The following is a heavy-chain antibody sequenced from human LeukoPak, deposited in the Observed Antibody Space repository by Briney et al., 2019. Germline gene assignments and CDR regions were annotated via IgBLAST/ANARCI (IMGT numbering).Heavy chain of an antibody. CDR1: GYTFTGYY. Sequence: ASVKVSCKASGYTFTGYYIHWVRQAPGQGLEWMGWIHPNSGDTHYAQKFQGRVTITRDTSINTAYMELNRLISDDTAVYYWTREDYWGQGTLVTVSS. V-gene: IGHV1-2*02. CDR3: TREDY. CDR2: IHPNSGDT. J-gene: IGHJ4*02.